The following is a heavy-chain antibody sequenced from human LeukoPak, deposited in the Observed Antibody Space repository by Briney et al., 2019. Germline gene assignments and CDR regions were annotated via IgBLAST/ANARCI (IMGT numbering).Heavy chain of an antibody. J-gene: IGHJ4*02. V-gene: IGHV1-2*06. CDR2: INPNSGGT. CDR1: GYTFTGYY. D-gene: IGHD4-11*01. CDR3: ARLTVTATPIDY. Sequence: ASVKVSCKASGYTFTGYYMHWVRQAPGQGLEWMGRINPNSGGTNYAQKFQGRVTITRDTSISTAYMELSRLRSDDTAVYYCARLTVTATPIDYWGQGTLVTVSS.